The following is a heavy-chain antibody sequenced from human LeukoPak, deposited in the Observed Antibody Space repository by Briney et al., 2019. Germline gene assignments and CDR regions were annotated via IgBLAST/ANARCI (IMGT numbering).Heavy chain of an antibody. CDR3: ARAGGPVTPYYFDY. J-gene: IGHJ4*02. CDR2: IRYDGSNK. V-gene: IGHV3-30*02. D-gene: IGHD4-17*01. CDR1: GFTFSSYG. Sequence: GSLRLSCAASGFTFSSYGMHWVRQAPGKGLEWVAFIRYDGSNKYYADSVKGRFTISRDNSKNTLYLQMNSLRAEDTAVYYCARAGGPVTPYYFDYWGQGTLVTVSS.